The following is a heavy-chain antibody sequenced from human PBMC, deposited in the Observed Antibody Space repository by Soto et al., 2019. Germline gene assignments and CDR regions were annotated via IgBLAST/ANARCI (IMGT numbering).Heavy chain of an antibody. CDR1: GYTFTSYD. CDR3: ARARRYCSGGSCKETRPFEQ. CDR2: MNPNSGNT. J-gene: IGHJ4*02. V-gene: IGHV1-8*01. Sequence: QVQLVQSGAEVKKPGASVKVSCKASGYTFTSYDVNWVRQAAGQGLEWMGWMNPNSGNTGYAQKFQGRVTMTRNTSXXTXYXXLSSLRSDDTAVYYCARARRYCSGGSCKETRPFEQWGLGTLVTVSS. D-gene: IGHD2-15*01.